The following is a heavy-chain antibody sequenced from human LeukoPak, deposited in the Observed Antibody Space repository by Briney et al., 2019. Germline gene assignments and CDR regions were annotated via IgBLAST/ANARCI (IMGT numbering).Heavy chain of an antibody. Sequence: SETLSLTCAVYGGSFSGYYWSWIRQPPGKGLEWIGSIYYSGSTYYNPSLKSRVTISVDTSKNQFSLKLSSVTAADTAVYYCARQIGGDYYDSSFVVYWGQGTLVTVSS. D-gene: IGHD3-22*01. CDR1: GGSFSGYY. CDR3: ARQIGGDYYDSSFVVY. J-gene: IGHJ4*02. CDR2: IYYSGST. V-gene: IGHV4-34*01.